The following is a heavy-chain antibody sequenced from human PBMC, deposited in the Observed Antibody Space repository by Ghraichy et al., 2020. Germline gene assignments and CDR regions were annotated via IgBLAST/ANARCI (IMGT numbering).Heavy chain of an antibody. J-gene: IGHJ6*02. CDR1: GFTFSSYG. Sequence: GGSLRLSCAASGFTFSSYGMHWVRQAPGKGLEWVAVIWYDGSNKYYADSVKGRFTISRDNSKNTLYLQINSLRAEDTAVYYCAREREGEGYYYYYGMDVWCQGTTVTVSS. D-gene: IGHD3-16*01. CDR3: AREREGEGYYYYYGMDV. CDR2: IWYDGSNK. V-gene: IGHV3-33*01.